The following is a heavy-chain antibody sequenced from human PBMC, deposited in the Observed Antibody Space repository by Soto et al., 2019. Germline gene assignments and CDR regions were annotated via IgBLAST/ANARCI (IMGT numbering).Heavy chain of an antibody. CDR3: ARGRGYFDWLLRSPPFYYYYGMDV. D-gene: IGHD3-9*01. CDR2: ISSSSSYI. CDR1: GFTFSSYS. J-gene: IGHJ6*02. V-gene: IGHV3-21*01. Sequence: GGSLRLSCAASGFTFSSYSMNWVRQAPGKGLEWVSSISSSSSYIYYADSVKGRFTISRDNAKNSLYLQMNSLRAEDTAVYYCARGRGYFDWLLRSPPFYYYYGMDVWGQGTTVTVSS.